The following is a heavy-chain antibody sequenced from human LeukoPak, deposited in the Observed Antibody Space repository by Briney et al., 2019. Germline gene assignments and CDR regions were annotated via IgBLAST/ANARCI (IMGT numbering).Heavy chain of an antibody. CDR2: VTHSGST. V-gene: IGHV4-34*01. CDR1: AGSFSGYY. J-gene: IGHJ5*02. D-gene: IGHD4-17*01. CDR3: ARGFNMTTVTENWFDP. Sequence: SETLSRTCAIYAGSFSGYYWSWIRQPPRKGLEWIGEVTHSGSTNYNPSLKSRVTISVDTSKNQFSLKLTSVTAADTAVYYCARGFNMTTVTENWFDPWGQGTLVTVSS.